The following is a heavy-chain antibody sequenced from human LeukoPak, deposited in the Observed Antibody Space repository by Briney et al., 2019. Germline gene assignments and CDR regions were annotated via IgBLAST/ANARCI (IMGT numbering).Heavy chain of an antibody. CDR3: ARDGYSSYDILTGYQNPNAFDI. J-gene: IGHJ3*02. CDR1: GGSISSGGYC. D-gene: IGHD3-9*01. CDR2: IYYSGST. Sequence: KPSQTLSLTCTVSGGSISSGGYCWSWIRQHPGKGLEWFGYIYYSGSTYYNPSLKSRVTISVDTSKNQFSLKLSSVSAEDTAEYYCARDGYSSYDILTGYQNPNAFDIWGQGTMVTVSS. V-gene: IGHV4-31*03.